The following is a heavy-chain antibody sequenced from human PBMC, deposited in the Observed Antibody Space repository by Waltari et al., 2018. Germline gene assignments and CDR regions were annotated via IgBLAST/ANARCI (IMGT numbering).Heavy chain of an antibody. Sequence: DVQLLESGGGVVQRGGSMRVACTASGIPFSPYAMAWVRQGLGQGLEWVSTISGSGNDTYYADSVKGRFTISRDNSKNTVFLQMNMLRVEDTANYYCAKALGIMGFDCWGQGTLVAVAS. J-gene: IGHJ4*02. CDR2: ISGSGNDT. CDR1: GIPFSPYA. V-gene: IGHV3-23*01. D-gene: IGHD3-16*01. CDR3: AKALGIMGFDC.